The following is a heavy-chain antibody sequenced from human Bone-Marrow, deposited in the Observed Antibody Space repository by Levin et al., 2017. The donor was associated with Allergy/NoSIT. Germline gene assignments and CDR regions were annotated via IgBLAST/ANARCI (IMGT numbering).Heavy chain of an antibody. J-gene: IGHJ4*02. Sequence: GESLKISCAASGFTFSFYGMSWVRQAPGKGLEWVSGISGGVSDTQYADAVKGRFTMSRDNSKNPLYLQMNSLRVEDTAVYYCTKDQIEGYFDSWGQGTLVTVSS. CDR1: GFTFSFYG. CDR3: TKDQIEGYFDS. V-gene: IGHV3-23*01. CDR2: ISGGVSDT.